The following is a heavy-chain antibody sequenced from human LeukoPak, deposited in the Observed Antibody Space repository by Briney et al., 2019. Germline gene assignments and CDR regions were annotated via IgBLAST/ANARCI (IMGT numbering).Heavy chain of an antibody. CDR3: AKSGPYCSSTSCNYFDY. CDR1: RFTLSNFA. Sequence: PGGSLRLSCAASRFTLSNFAMSWVRQAPGKGLEWVSAISGSGGSTSYADSVKGRFTISRDNSKNALFLQMNSLRAEDTAVYYCAKSGPYCSSTSCNYFDYWGQGTLVTVSS. CDR2: ISGSGGST. J-gene: IGHJ4*02. V-gene: IGHV3-23*01. D-gene: IGHD2-2*01.